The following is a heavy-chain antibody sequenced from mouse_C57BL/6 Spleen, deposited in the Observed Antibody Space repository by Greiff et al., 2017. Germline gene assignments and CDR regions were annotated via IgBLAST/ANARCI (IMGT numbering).Heavy chain of an antibody. Sequence: VKLQQPGAELVMPGASVKLSCKASGYTFTSYWMHWVKQRPGQGLEWIGEIDPSDSYTNYNQKFKGKSTLTVDKSSSTAYMQLSSLTSEDSAVYYCARGNYYGSSKGFAYWGQGTLVTVSA. D-gene: IGHD1-1*01. J-gene: IGHJ3*01. CDR2: IDPSDSYT. CDR3: ARGNYYGSSKGFAY. V-gene: IGHV1-69*01. CDR1: GYTFTSYW.